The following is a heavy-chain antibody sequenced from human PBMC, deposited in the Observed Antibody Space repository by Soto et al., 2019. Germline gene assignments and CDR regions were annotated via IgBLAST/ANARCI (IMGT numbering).Heavy chain of an antibody. J-gene: IGHJ4*02. CDR3: ARVWSLPYYYDSSGYLYYFDY. Sequence: LSLTCTVSGGSISSGGYYWSWIRQHPGKGLEGIGYIYYSGSTYYNPSLKSRVTISVDTSKNQFSLKLSSVTAADTAVYYCARVWSLPYYYDSSGYLYYFDYWGQGTLVTVSS. CDR1: GGSISSGGYY. D-gene: IGHD3-22*01. CDR2: IYYSGST. V-gene: IGHV4-31*03.